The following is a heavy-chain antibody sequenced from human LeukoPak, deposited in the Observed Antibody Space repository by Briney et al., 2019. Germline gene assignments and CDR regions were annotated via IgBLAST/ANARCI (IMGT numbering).Heavy chain of an antibody. CDR1: GFTFSSYS. CDR3: AGFGDYYDSSGYARDPSYYYYGMDV. J-gene: IGHJ6*02. D-gene: IGHD3-22*01. Sequence: GGSLRLSCAASGFTFSSYSMNWVRQAPGKGLEWVSSISSSSSHIYYADSVKGRFTISRDNAKNSLYLQMNSLRAEDTAVYYCAGFGDYYDSSGYARDPSYYYYGMDVWGQGTTVTVSS. CDR2: ISSSSSHI. V-gene: IGHV3-21*01.